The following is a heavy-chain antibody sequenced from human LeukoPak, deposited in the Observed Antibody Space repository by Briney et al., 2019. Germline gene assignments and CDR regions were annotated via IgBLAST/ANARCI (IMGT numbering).Heavy chain of an antibody. D-gene: IGHD3-3*01. V-gene: IGHV1-2*02. Sequence: ASVKVSCKASGYTFTGYYMHWVRQAPGQGLEWMGWINPNSGGTNYAQKFQGRVTMTRDTSISTAYMELSRLRSDDTAVYYCARDGEYYDFWSGPLSYYMDVWGKGTTVTVSS. CDR2: INPNSGGT. J-gene: IGHJ6*03. CDR3: ARDGEYYDFWSGPLSYYMDV. CDR1: GYTFTGYY.